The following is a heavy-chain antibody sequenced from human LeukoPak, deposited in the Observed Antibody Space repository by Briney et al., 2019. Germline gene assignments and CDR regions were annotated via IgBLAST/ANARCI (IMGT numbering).Heavy chain of an antibody. J-gene: IGHJ6*03. CDR3: AKDFFRIAALGYHTGYMDV. CDR1: GFTLDDYA. D-gene: IGHD6-6*01. Sequence: PGGSLRLSRAASGFTLDDYAMHWVRQAPGKGLEWVSGISWNSGSIGYADSVKGRFTISRDNAKNSLYLQMNSLRAEDTALYYCAKDFFRIAALGYHTGYMDVWGKGTTVTVSS. CDR2: ISWNSGSI. V-gene: IGHV3-9*01.